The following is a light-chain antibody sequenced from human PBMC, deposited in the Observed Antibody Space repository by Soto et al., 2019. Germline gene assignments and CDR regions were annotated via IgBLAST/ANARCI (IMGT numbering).Light chain of an antibody. J-gene: IGKJ1*01. CDR1: QSVLYSSNNKNY. V-gene: IGKV4-1*01. Sequence: DIVMTQSPDSLAVSLGERATINCKSSQSVLYSSNNKNYLAWYQQKIGHPPKLLIYWASTRESGVPDRFSGSGSGTDFNLTISSLQAEDVAVYYCQQYYSPPATFGQGTKVEIK. CDR3: QQYYSPPAT. CDR2: WAS.